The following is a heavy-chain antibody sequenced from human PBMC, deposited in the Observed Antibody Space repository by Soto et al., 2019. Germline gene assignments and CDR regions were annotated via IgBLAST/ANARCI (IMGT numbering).Heavy chain of an antibody. D-gene: IGHD3-3*01. J-gene: IGHJ6*02. V-gene: IGHV5-51*01. CDR2: IYPGDSDT. CDR3: ARLFRSGYIHQYYGMDV. CDR1: GYSFTSYW. Sequence: PGESLKISCKGSGYSFTSYWIGWVRQMPGKGLEWMGIIYPGDSDTRYSPSFQGQVTISADKSISTAYLQWSSLKASDTAMYYCARLFRSGYIHQYYGMDVWGQGTTVTVSS.